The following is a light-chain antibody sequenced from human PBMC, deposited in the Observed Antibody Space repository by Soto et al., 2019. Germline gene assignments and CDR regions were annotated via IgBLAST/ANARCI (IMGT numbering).Light chain of an antibody. J-gene: IGKJ4*01. Sequence: IVLTQSPGTLSLSPGERATLSCRASQSASSSYLAWYQQKPGQAPRLLIYGASSRATGIPDRFSGSGSGTDFTLTIRRLEPEDLAVYYCQQYGSSPRLTFGGGTKVEIK. CDR2: GAS. CDR3: QQYGSSPRLT. CDR1: QSASSSY. V-gene: IGKV3-20*01.